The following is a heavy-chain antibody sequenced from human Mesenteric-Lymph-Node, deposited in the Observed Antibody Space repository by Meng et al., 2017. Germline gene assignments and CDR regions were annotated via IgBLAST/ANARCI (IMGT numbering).Heavy chain of an antibody. CDR2: IYHNGST. Sequence: QLQLQESGSGLMKPSQTLSLTCAVSSCPIVSTDYSCSWIRRPPGKGLEWIGYIYHNGSTYYNPYFKSRVTISLDRSKNQVSLKLNSVTAADTAVYPCARLGPRWFDPWGQGTLVTVSS. J-gene: IGHJ5*02. CDR1: SCPIVSTDYS. V-gene: IGHV4-30-2*01. CDR3: ARLGPRWFDP. D-gene: IGHD7-27*01.